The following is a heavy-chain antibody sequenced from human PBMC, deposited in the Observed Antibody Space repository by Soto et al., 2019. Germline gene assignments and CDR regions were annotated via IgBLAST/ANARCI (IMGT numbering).Heavy chain of an antibody. V-gene: IGHV3-49*03. Sequence: PGGSLRLSCTASGFTVGDYAMSWFRQAPGKGLEWVGFIRSKAYGGTTEYAASVKGRFTISRDDSKSIAYLQMNSLKTEDTAVYYFTRSSEPRYDILTGYYKGPYYYGMDVWGQGTTVTVSS. CDR3: TRSSEPRYDILTGYYKGPYYYGMDV. CDR2: IRSKAYGGTT. CDR1: GFTVGDYA. D-gene: IGHD3-9*01. J-gene: IGHJ6*02.